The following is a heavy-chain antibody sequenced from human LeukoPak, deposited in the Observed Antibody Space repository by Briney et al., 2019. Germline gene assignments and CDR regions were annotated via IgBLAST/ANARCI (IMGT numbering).Heavy chain of an antibody. CDR2: IYPGDSDT. D-gene: IGHD3-10*01. CDR3: ARQMKGYSGSGNFDY. V-gene: IGHV5-51*01. J-gene: IGHJ4*02. Sequence: GESLKISCKGSGYSFTTYWIGWVRQMPGKGLEWMGIIYPGDSDTRYSPSFQGQVTISADKSISTAYLQWGSLKASDTAMYYCARQMKGYSGSGNFDYWGQGTLVTVSS. CDR1: GYSFTTYW.